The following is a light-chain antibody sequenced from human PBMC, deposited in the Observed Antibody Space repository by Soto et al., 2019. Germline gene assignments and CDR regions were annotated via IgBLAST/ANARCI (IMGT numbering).Light chain of an antibody. CDR3: QAWDRSTYV. Sequence: SYELTQPSSVSVSPGQRVSISCSGDKLEKKYVCWYQQKPGQSPVLVIYQDEKRPSGIPERFSGSSSGNTATLTISGTQAMDEADYYCQAWDRSTYVFGTGTKPPS. V-gene: IGLV3-1*01. CDR2: QDE. J-gene: IGLJ1*01. CDR1: KLEKKY.